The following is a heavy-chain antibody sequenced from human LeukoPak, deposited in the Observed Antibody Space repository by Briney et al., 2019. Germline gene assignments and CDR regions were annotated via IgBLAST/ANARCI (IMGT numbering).Heavy chain of an antibody. CDR3: ARAADSAAMVHFDY. CDR1: GGSFSGYY. V-gene: IGHV4-34*01. D-gene: IGHD5-18*01. J-gene: IGHJ4*02. Sequence: SETLSLTCAVYGGSFSGYYWSWIRQPPGKGLEWIGEINHSGSTNYNPSLKSRVTISVDTSKNQFSLKLSPVTAADTAVYYCARAADSAAMVHFDYWGQGTLVTVSS. CDR2: INHSGST.